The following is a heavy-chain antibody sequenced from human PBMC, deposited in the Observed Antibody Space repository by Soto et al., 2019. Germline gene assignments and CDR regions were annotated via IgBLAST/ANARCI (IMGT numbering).Heavy chain of an antibody. D-gene: IGHD2-2*01. Sequence: GGSLRLSCATSGFSFGGYAMSWVRQAPGKGLDWVSSISGSGATTYYTNSVKGRFTISRDNSKNTVYLQMNSLRVEDTGVYYCAGDDWGPAHIRGQGTPVTVSS. CDR2: ISGSGATT. CDR3: AGDDWGPAHI. CDR1: GFSFGGYA. V-gene: IGHV3-23*01. J-gene: IGHJ4*02.